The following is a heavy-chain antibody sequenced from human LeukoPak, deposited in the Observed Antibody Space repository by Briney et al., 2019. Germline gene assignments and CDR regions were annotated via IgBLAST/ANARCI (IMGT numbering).Heavy chain of an antibody. V-gene: IGHV3-15*07. CDR2: IRSNSDGGTI. Sequence: GGSLRLSCATSGFTFSNAWMNWVRQAPGKGLEWVGRIRSNSDGGTIDYAAPVKGRFTLSRDDSKTTLYLQMNGLQTEDTAVYYCATDFYDSTWGQGTLVTVSS. CDR1: GFTFSNAW. D-gene: IGHD3-22*01. J-gene: IGHJ5*02. CDR3: ATDFYDST.